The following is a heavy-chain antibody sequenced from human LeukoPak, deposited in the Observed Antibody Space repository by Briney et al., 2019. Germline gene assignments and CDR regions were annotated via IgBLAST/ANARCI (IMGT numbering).Heavy chain of an antibody. D-gene: IGHD6-6*01. V-gene: IGHV3-9*01. CDR2: ISRNSGSI. CDR3: ASRSSVPGTGPG. CDR1: GFTFDDYA. Sequence: GRSLRLSCAASGFTFDDYAIHWVRQAPGKGLEWVSGISRNSGSIGYADSVKGRFTISRDNAKNSLYLQMNSLRADDTAVYYCASRSSVPGTGPGWGQGTLVTVSS. J-gene: IGHJ4*02.